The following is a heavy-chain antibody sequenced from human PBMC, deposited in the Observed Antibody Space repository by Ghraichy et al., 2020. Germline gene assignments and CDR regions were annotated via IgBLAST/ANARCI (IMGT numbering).Heavy chain of an antibody. Sequence: SETLSLTCAVYGGSFSGYYWSWIRQPPGKGLEWIGEINNSESTNYNPSLKSRVTISVDTSKNQFSLKLSSVTAADTAVYYCERGLKRSGYSSSPYYYWGQGTLVTVSS. V-gene: IGHV4-34*01. D-gene: IGHD6-13*01. J-gene: IGHJ4*02. CDR1: GGSFSGYY. CDR3: ERGLKRSGYSSSPYYY. CDR2: INNSEST.